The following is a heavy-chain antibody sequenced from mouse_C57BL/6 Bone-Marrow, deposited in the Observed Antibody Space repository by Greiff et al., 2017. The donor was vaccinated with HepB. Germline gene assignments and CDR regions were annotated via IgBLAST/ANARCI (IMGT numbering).Heavy chain of an antibody. CDR3: ARPYYYGSSKGFAY. D-gene: IGHD1-1*01. Sequence: VQLKQSGPELVKPGDSVKISCKASGYSFTGYFMNWVMQSHGKSLEWIGRINPYNGDTFYNQKFKGKATLTVDKSSSTAHMELRSLTSEDSAVYYCARPYYYGSSKGFAYWGQGTLVTVSA. CDR2: INPYNGDT. J-gene: IGHJ3*01. CDR1: GYSFTGYF. V-gene: IGHV1-20*01.